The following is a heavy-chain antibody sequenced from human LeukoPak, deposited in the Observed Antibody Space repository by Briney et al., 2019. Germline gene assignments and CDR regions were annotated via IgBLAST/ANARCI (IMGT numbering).Heavy chain of an antibody. CDR2: IRFDGSNK. D-gene: IGHD1-14*01. J-gene: IGHJ4*02. CDR1: GFTFSSYG. V-gene: IGHV3-30*02. Sequence: GGSLRLSCAASGFTFSSYGMHWVRQAPGKGLEWVAFIRFDGSNKYYADSVKGRFTISRDNAKNSLYLQMNSLRAEDTAVYYCARVLSVNHRPSPGVGIDYWGQGTLVTVSS. CDR3: ARVLSVNHRPSPGVGIDY.